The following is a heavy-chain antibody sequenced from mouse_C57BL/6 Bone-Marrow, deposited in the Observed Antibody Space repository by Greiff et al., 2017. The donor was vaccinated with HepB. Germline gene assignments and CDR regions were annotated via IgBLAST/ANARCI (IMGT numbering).Heavy chain of an antibody. CDR1: GYTFTSYW. D-gene: IGHD1-1*01. J-gene: IGHJ2*01. CDR3: AGYYYGEPDY. CDR2: IYPGSGST. V-gene: IGHV1-55*01. Sequence: QVQLQQPGAELVKPGASVKMSCKASGYTFTSYWITWVKQRLGQGLEWIGDIYPGSGSTNYNEKFKSKATLTVDTSSSTAYMQLSSLASEDSAVYYCAGYYYGEPDYWGQGTTLTVSS.